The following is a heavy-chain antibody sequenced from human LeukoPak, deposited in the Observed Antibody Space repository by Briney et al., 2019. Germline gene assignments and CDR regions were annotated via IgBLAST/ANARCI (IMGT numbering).Heavy chain of an antibody. J-gene: IGHJ4*02. D-gene: IGHD2-15*01. V-gene: IGHV3-23*01. CDR2: ISGSGGST. CDR3: LRSGGGRASN. Sequence: GGSLRLSCAASGFTFSNSAMTWVRQAPGKGLEWVSAISGSGGSTYYAHSVKGRFTISRDNSKNTLYLQMSSLRAEDTAVYYCLRSGGGRASNWGQGTLVTVSS. CDR1: GFTFSNSA.